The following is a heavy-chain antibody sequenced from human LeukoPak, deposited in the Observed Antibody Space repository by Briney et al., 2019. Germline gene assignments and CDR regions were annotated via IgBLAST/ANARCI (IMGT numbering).Heavy chain of an antibody. V-gene: IGHV4-39*07. J-gene: IGHJ3*02. Sequence: SETLSLTCTVSGGSISTSNYYWGWIRQPPGKGLEWIGNIFYSGSTYYSPSLRSRVTISVDTSKNQFSLKLSSVTAADTAVYYCARSVRDAFDIWGQGTMATVSS. CDR2: IFYSGST. CDR1: GGSISTSNYY. CDR3: ARSVRDAFDI. D-gene: IGHD1-1*01.